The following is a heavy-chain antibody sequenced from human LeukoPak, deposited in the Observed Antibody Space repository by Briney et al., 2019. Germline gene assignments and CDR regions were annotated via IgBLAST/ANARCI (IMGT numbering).Heavy chain of an antibody. CDR2: INHSGST. CDR3: ARDGYDILTGYYRDY. J-gene: IGHJ4*02. CDR1: GGSFSGYY. V-gene: IGHV4-34*01. D-gene: IGHD3-9*01. Sequence: SETLSLTCAAYGGSFSGYYWSWIRQPPGKGLEWIGEINHSGSTNYNPSLKSRVTISVDTSKNQFSLKLSSVTAADTAVYYRARDGYDILTGYYRDYWGQGTLVTVSS.